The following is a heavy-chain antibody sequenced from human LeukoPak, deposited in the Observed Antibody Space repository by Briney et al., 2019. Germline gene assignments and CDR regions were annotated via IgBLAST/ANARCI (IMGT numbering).Heavy chain of an antibody. CDR2: ISGGGGTI. J-gene: IGHJ3*01. V-gene: IGHV3-23*01. CDR3: AKASSVSGHSSGWLWAFDV. Sequence: PGGSLRLSCAASGFNFNSYAMTWVRQAPGRGLEWVSAISGGGGTIYRADSVRGRFTISRDNSMNTLYLQMSSLSVDDTAVYYCAKASSVSGHSSGWLWAFDVWGQGTMVTVSS. CDR1: GFNFNSYA. D-gene: IGHD6-19*01.